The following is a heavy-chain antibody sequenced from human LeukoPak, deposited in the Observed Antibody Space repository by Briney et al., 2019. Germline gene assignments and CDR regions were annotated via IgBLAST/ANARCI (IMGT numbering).Heavy chain of an antibody. CDR1: GFTFSSYS. CDR3: ARDGVWFDYDSSGFNWFDP. J-gene: IGHJ5*02. Sequence: GGSLRLSCAASGFTFSSYSMNWVRQAPGKGLEWVSSISSSSSYICYADSVKGRFTISRDNAKNSLYLQMNSLRAEDTAVYYCARDGVWFDYDSSGFNWFDPWGQGTLVTVSS. D-gene: IGHD3-22*01. V-gene: IGHV3-21*01. CDR2: ISSSSSYI.